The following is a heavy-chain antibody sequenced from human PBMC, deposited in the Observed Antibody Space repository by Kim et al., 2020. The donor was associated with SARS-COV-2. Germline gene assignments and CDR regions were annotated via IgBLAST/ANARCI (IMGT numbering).Heavy chain of an antibody. Sequence: GSLRLSCVASGFTFTDAWMSWVRQAPGKGLEWVARVIAKGAGGTTKYIAPVKGRDTISRDDSKNTLYLQLDSLKTEDTVVYYCAADVPAPLSQIDFWGQGTLVTVSS. CDR1: GFTFTDAW. V-gene: IGHV3-15*01. J-gene: IGHJ4*02. CDR3: AADVPAPLSQIDF. CDR2: VIAKGAGGTT.